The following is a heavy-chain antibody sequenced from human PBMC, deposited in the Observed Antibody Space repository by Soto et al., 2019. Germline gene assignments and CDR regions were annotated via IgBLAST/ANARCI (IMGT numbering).Heavy chain of an antibody. CDR2: IDPSDSYT. J-gene: IGHJ6*02. CDR3: ARRDCSGGSCNYYYGMDV. D-gene: IGHD2-15*01. Sequence: GESLKISCQGSGYSFTSYWISWVRQMPGKGLEWMGRIDPSDSYTNYSPSFQGHVTISADKSISTAYLQWSSLKASDTAMYYCARRDCSGGSCNYYYGMDVWGQGTTVTVSS. CDR1: GYSFTSYW. V-gene: IGHV5-10-1*01.